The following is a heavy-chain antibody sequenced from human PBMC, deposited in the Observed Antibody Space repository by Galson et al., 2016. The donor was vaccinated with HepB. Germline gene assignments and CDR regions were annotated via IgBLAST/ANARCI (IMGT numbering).Heavy chain of an antibody. CDR1: GGSISSSTYY. D-gene: IGHD3-3*01. J-gene: IGHJ5*02. CDR3: ARREGFWNSYNWFDP. CDR2: ISYTGTT. Sequence: ETLSLTCTVSGGSISSSTYYWGWIRQPPGKGLEWIGSISYTGTTYYNPSLKSRVTISVDTSKNQFSLKLSSVTAPDTAVYYCARREGFWNSYNWFDPWGQGTLVTVSS. V-gene: IGHV4-39*01.